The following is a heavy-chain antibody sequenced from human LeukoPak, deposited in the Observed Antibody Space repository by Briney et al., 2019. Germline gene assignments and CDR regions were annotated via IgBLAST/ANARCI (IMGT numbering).Heavy chain of an antibody. CDR1: RFTFSRFW. V-gene: IGHV3-74*01. J-gene: IGHJ4*02. CDR2: TSSDGRST. Sequence: GVSLRLSCGASRFTFSRFWMLWVRHAPGKGVVWVARTSSDGRSTVYADSVKRRFTISRDNAKKTLYLQMNSLRAEETAIYYCAWDSDAGFDYWGQGTLVTVSS. CDR3: AWDSDAGFDY.